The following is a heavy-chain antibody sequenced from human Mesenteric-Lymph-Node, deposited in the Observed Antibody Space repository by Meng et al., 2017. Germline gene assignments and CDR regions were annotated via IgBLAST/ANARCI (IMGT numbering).Heavy chain of an antibody. V-gene: IGHV1-46*01. CDR1: GYTFTSYY. CDR3: AGDYHGVWGNDY. D-gene: IGHD6-13*01. J-gene: IGHJ4*02. CDR2: INPSGGST. Sequence: ASVNVSCKASGYTFTSYYMHWVRQAPGQGLEWMGIINPSGGSTSYAQKFQGRVTMTRNTSTRTVYMELSSLRSEDTAVYYYAGDYHGVWGNDYWGQGTLVTVSS.